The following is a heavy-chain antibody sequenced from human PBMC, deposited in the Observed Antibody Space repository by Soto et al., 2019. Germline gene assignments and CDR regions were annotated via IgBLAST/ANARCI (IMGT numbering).Heavy chain of an antibody. CDR2: ISPYNGNT. CDR3: ARNQTKWRTYAFDI. CDR1: GYTFISYG. J-gene: IGHJ3*02. V-gene: IGHV1-18*01. Sequence: HVQLVQSGAEVKKPGASLKVSCKASGYTFISYGVSWVRQAPGQGLEWLGWISPYNGNTNYAQKFQGRITMTTDTSTSTVYIDLRSLRTDATAVYYCARNQTKWRTYAFDIWGQGTMVVVSS. D-gene: IGHD1-1*01.